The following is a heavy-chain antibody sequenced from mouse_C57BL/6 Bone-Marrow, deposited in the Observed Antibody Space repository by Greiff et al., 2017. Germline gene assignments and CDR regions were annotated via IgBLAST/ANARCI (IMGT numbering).Heavy chain of an antibody. CDR2: IRNKANGYTT. V-gene: IGHV7-3*01. J-gene: IGHJ2*01. CDR1: GFTFTDYY. CDR3: ARNTRVDYYFDY. Sequence: EVKLVESGGGLVQPGGSLSLSCAASGFTFTDYYMSWVRQPPGKALEWLGFIRNKANGYTTEYSASVKGRFTISRDNSQSILYLQLNALRAEDSATYDCARNTRVDYYFDYWGQGTTLTVSS. D-gene: IGHD1-1*02.